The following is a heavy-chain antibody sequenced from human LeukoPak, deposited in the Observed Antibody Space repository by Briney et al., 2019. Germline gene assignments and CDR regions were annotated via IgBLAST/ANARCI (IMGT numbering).Heavy chain of an antibody. CDR3: ARDLVTVTKGLDI. CDR1: DDSFSSHY. D-gene: IGHD4-17*01. J-gene: IGHJ3*02. CDR2: ISYIGST. Sequence: PSETLSLTCAVSDDSFSSHYWTWIRQPPGKGLEWIGYISYIGSTNYNPSLKIRVTISIDTSRNQFSLRLSSVTAADTAVYYCARDLVTVTKGLDIWGQGTMVSVSS. V-gene: IGHV4-59*11.